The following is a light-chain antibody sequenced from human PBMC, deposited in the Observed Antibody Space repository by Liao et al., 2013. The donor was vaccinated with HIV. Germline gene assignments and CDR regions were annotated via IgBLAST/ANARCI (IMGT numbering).Light chain of an antibody. Sequence: SYELTQPPSVSVSPGQTASITCSGDKLGDKYACWYQQKPGQSPVLVIYQDNKRPSGIPERFSGSNSGNTATLTISRVEAGDEADYYCQVWDSSSDFPVFGTGTKVTVL. J-gene: IGLJ1*01. CDR3: QVWDSSSDFPV. CDR1: KLGDKY. V-gene: IGLV3-1*01. CDR2: QDN.